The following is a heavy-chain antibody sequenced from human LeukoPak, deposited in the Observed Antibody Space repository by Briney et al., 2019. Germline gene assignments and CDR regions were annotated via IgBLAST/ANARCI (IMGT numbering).Heavy chain of an antibody. D-gene: IGHD1-1*01. CDR1: GFTFSSFA. CDR3: ARGWNDYY. J-gene: IGHJ4*02. Sequence: PWGSLRLSCAASGFTFSSFAMHWLRQAPGKGLEYVSAITTSGGTTYYADSVKGRFTISRDNSKNTPYLQIVSLTIEDMAVYYCARGWNDYYWGQGNLVTVSS. CDR2: ITTSGGTT. V-gene: IGHV3-64*02.